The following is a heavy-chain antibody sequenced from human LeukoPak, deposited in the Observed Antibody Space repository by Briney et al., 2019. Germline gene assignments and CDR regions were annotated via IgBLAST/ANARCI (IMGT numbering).Heavy chain of an antibody. V-gene: IGHV1-69*06. Sequence: ASVKVSCKASGGTFISYAISWVRQAPGQGLEWMGGIIPIFGTANYAQKFQGRVTITADKSTSTAYMELSSLRSEDTAVYYCARDSRDDYGDPTNTYYYYYGMDVWGKGTTVTVSS. J-gene: IGHJ6*04. CDR3: ARDSRDDYGDPTNTYYYYYGMDV. D-gene: IGHD4-17*01. CDR1: GGTFISYA. CDR2: IIPIFGTA.